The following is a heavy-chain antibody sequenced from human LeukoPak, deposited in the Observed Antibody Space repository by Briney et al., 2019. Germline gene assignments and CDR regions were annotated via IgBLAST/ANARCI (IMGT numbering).Heavy chain of an antibody. V-gene: IGHV3-73*01. D-gene: IGHD4-17*01. CDR3: TRLEGNTVTLDY. J-gene: IGHJ4*02. Sequence: PGGSLRLSCAASGFTFSGSAMHWVRQASGKGLEWVGRIRSKANSYATAYAASVKGRFTISRDDSKNTAYLQMNSLKTEDTAVYYCTRLEGNTVTLDYWGQGTLVTVSS. CDR1: GFTFSGSA. CDR2: IRSKANSYAT.